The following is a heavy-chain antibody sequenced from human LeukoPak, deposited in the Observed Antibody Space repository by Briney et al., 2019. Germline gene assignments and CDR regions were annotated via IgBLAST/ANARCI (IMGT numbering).Heavy chain of an antibody. CDR1: GFTVSGNY. J-gene: IGHJ3*02. D-gene: IGHD3-10*01. CDR2: IYSGGST. Sequence: GGSLRLSCAASGFTVSGNYMSWVRQAPGKGLEWVSVIYSGGSTYYADSVKGRFTISRDNSKNTLYLQMNSLRAEDTAVYYCARAWWFGEDAFDIWGQGTMVTVSS. CDR3: ARAWWFGEDAFDI. V-gene: IGHV3-53*01.